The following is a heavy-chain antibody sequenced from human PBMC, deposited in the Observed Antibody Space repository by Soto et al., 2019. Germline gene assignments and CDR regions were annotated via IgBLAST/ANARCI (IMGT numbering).Heavy chain of an antibody. J-gene: IGHJ3*02. V-gene: IGHV4-39*07. Sequence: SETLSLTCTVSGGSISSGCYYWSWIRQPPGKGLEWIGEINHSGSTNYNPSLKSRVTISVDTSKNQFSLKLSSVTAADTAVYYCVSQGYCSSTSCSIDDAFDIWGQGTMVTVSS. CDR2: INHSGST. D-gene: IGHD2-2*01. CDR3: VSQGYCSSTSCSIDDAFDI. CDR1: GGSISSGCYY.